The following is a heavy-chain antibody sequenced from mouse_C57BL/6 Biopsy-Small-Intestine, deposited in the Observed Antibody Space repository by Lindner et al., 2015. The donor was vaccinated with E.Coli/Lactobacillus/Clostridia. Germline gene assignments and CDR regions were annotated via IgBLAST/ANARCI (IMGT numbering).Heavy chain of an antibody. V-gene: IGHV1-82*01. CDR3: ARSAYGDYYYYAMDY. J-gene: IGHJ4*01. CDR2: IYPGDGNT. CDR1: GYAFSCSW. D-gene: IGHD2-13*01. Sequence: VQLQESGPELVKPGASVRISCKTSGYAFSCSWMNWVKQSPGKGLEWIGRIYPGDGNTNYNGKFKGEATLTADKSSSTAYMQLSSLTSEDSAVYFCARSAYGDYYYYAMDYWGQGTSVTVSS.